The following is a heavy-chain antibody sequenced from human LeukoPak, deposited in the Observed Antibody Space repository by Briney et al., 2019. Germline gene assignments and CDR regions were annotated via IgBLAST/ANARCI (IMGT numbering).Heavy chain of an antibody. Sequence: PSETLSLTCTVFGGSISNYHWSWIRQPPGKGLEWIGYIYYSGSTNYNPSLKSRVTISLDTSKNQVSLRLSPVTAADTAVYYCARKDGDWWGQGTLVTVSS. V-gene: IGHV4-59*08. CDR2: IYYSGST. CDR1: GGSISNYH. CDR3: ARKDGDW. J-gene: IGHJ4*02. D-gene: IGHD3-9*01.